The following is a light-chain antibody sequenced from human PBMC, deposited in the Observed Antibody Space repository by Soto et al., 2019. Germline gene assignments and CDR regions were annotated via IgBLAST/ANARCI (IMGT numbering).Light chain of an antibody. CDR3: QQYGRSTTP. Sequence: EIVLTQSPGTLSLSPGERATLSCRASQSVSSSYLAWYQQKPGQAPRLLIYGASSRATGIPDRFSGSGSGTDFLPTLSSLEPEDFAVDYCQQYGRSTTPFGPGTKVGIK. CDR1: QSVSSSY. CDR2: GAS. V-gene: IGKV3-20*01. J-gene: IGKJ1*01.